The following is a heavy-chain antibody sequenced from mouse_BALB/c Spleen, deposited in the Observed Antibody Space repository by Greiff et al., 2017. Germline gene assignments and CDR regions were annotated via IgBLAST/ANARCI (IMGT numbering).Heavy chain of an antibody. Sequence: DVQLVESGGGLVKPGGSLKLSCAASGFTFSSYAMSWVRQTPEKRLEWVATISSGGSYTYYPDSVKGRFTISRDNAKNTLYLQMSSLRSEDTAMYYCARSLTGVFDYWGQGTTLTVSS. CDR3: ARSLTGVFDY. J-gene: IGHJ2*01. V-gene: IGHV5-9-3*01. CDR2: ISSGGSYT. D-gene: IGHD4-1*01. CDR1: GFTFSSYA.